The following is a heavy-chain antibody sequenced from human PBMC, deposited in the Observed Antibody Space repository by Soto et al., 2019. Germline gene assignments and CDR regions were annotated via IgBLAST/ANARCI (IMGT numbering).Heavy chain of an antibody. Sequence: SETLSLTCTVSGGSISSGDYYWSWIRQHPGKGLEWIGNIYYSGSTHYNPPLKSRITISVDTSRTQFSLKLSSVTDADTAVYYCARGAGYCSTTSCYYYDGMDVWGQGTTVTVSS. CDR3: ARGAGYCSTTSCYYYDGMDV. V-gene: IGHV4-31*03. J-gene: IGHJ6*02. CDR2: IYYSGST. D-gene: IGHD2-2*01. CDR1: GGSISSGDYY.